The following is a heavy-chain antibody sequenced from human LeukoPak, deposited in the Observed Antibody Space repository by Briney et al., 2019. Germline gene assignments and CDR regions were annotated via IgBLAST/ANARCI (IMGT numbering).Heavy chain of an antibody. CDR1: GFTFSSYA. CDR3: ARDFGGSRDY. J-gene: IGHJ4*02. D-gene: IGHD3-10*01. V-gene: IGHV3-30-3*01. Sequence: SGGSLRLSCAASGFTFSSYAMHWVRQAPGKGLEWVAVISYDGSNKYYADSVKGRFTISRDNAKNTLYLQMNSLRAEDTAVYYCARDFGGSRDYWGQGTLVTVSS. CDR2: ISYDGSNK.